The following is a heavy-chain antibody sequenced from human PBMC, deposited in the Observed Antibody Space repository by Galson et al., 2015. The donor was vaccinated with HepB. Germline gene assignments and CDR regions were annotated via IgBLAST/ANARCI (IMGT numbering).Heavy chain of an antibody. CDR3: ARDREGGGGLDV. Sequence: SLRLSCAASGFTFSSYGMHWVRQAPGKGLEWVAVIWYDGSNKYYADSVKGRFTISRDNSKNTLYLQMNSLRAEDTAVYYCARDREGGGGLDVWGQGTTVTVSS. V-gene: IGHV3-33*01. J-gene: IGHJ6*02. CDR2: IWYDGSNK. D-gene: IGHD2-15*01. CDR1: GFTFSSYG.